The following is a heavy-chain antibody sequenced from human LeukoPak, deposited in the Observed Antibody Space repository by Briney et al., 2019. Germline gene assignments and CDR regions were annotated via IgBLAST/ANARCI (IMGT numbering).Heavy chain of an antibody. V-gene: IGHV4-61*02. CDR1: GGSISSGNYY. CDR2: IHTSGST. Sequence: SQTLSLTCNVSGGSISSGNYYWTWIRQPAGKGLEFIGRIHTSGSTNYNPSLKSRVTISVDTSKNQFSLKFTSVTAADTAVYYCARVDWKPSIWGQGTMVTVSS. J-gene: IGHJ3*02. D-gene: IGHD1-1*01. CDR3: ARVDWKPSI.